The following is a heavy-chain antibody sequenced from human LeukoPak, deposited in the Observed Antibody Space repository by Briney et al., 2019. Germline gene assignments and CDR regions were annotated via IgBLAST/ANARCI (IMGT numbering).Heavy chain of an antibody. CDR3: AKGGYYHGYYYYYMDV. D-gene: IGHD3-3*01. CDR1: GVTFSSFG. V-gene: IGHV3-30*02. CDR2: IRHDGTNI. J-gene: IGHJ6*03. Sequence: GGSLRLSCAATGVTFSSFGMHWVRQSPGKGLEWVALIRHDGTNIYYADSVVGRFTISRDNSKNTLYLQMNSLRAEDTAIYYCAKGGYYHGYYYYYMDVWGKGPTVTISS.